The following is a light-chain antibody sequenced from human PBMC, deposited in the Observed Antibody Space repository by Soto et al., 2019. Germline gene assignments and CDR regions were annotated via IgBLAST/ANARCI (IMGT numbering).Light chain of an antibody. Sequence: IVRTKCTATLSVSPWERAALSCRASQSVSSNLAWYQQKPGQAPRLLIYAASTRATGIPARFSGSGSGTEFTLTISSLQSEDFAVYYCQQYNNWPVFGQGTNVDIK. CDR3: QQYNNWPV. CDR2: AAS. J-gene: IGKJ1*01. V-gene: IGKV3-15*01. CDR1: QSVSSN.